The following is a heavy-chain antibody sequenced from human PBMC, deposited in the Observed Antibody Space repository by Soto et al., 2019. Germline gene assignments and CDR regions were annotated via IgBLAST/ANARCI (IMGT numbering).Heavy chain of an antibody. D-gene: IGHD1-26*01. CDR2: IYYSGST. CDR1: GGSISSYY. CDR3: ARVDYSGYDYYGMDV. Sequence: SETLSLTCTVSGGSISSYYWSWIRQPPGKGLEWIGYIYYSGSTNYNPSLKSRVTISVDTSKNQFSLKLSSVTAADTAVYYCARVDYSGYDYYGMDVWGQGTTVNVSS. V-gene: IGHV4-59*01. J-gene: IGHJ6*02.